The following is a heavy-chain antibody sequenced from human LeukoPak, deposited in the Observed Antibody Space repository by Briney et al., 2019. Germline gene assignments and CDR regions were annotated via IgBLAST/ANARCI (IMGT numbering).Heavy chain of an antibody. CDR2: IYYSGST. CDR3: ARANSGCYMS. CDR1: GGSISSSSYY. V-gene: IGHV4-39*07. D-gene: IGHD6-19*01. J-gene: IGHJ5*02. Sequence: SETLSLTCTVSGGSISSSSYYWGWIRQPPGKGLEWIGSIYYSGSTYYNPSLKSRVTISVDTSKNQFSLKLSSVTAADTAVYYCARANSGCYMSWGQGTLVTVSS.